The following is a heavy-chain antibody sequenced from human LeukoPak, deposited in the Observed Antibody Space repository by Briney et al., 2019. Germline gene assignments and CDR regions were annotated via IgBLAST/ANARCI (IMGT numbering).Heavy chain of an antibody. CDR2: IYPGDSDT. Sequence: GESLKISCKGSGYSFTSYWIGWVRQMPGKGLEWMGIIYPGDSDTRYSPFFQGQVTISADKSISTAYLQWSSLKASDTAMYYCARQRQRYSSGWFFDYWGQGTLVTVSS. CDR3: ARQRQRYSSGWFFDY. V-gene: IGHV5-51*01. D-gene: IGHD6-19*01. J-gene: IGHJ4*02. CDR1: GYSFTSYW.